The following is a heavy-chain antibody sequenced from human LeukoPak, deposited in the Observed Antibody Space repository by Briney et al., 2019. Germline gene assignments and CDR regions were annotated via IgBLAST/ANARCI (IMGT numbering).Heavy chain of an antibody. CDR2: IDHSGST. CDR3: ARLKATVSIHAYFDS. Sequence: PSETLSLTCTVSGGSISSYYWSWIRQPPGKGLEWIGYIDHSGSTNYNPSLKSRVSISSDTSKNQFSLELSSVTAADTAVYYCARLKATVSIHAYFDSWGQGTLVTVSS. J-gene: IGHJ4*02. CDR1: GGSISSYY. V-gene: IGHV4-59*01. D-gene: IGHD4-17*01.